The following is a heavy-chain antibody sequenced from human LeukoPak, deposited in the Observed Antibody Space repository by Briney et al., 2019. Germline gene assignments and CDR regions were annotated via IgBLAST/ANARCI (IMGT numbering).Heavy chain of an antibody. CDR2: ISSSSSYI. CDR3: AGSTYYDFWSGSIQGWFDP. Sequence: PGGSLRLSCAASGFTFSSYSMNWVRQAPGKGLEWVSSISSSSSYIYYADSVKGRFTISRDNAKNSLYLQMNRLRAEDTAVYYCAGSTYYDFWSGSIQGWFDPWGQGTLVTVSS. D-gene: IGHD3-3*01. J-gene: IGHJ5*02. V-gene: IGHV3-21*01. CDR1: GFTFSSYS.